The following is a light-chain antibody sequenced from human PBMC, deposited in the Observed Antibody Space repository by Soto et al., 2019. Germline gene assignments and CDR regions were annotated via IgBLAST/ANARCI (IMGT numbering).Light chain of an antibody. CDR2: WAS. Sequence: DIVMTQSPDSLAVSLGERATINCKSSQSVLYSSNNKNYLAWYQQKPGQPPKLLIYWASTRESGVPDRFIGSGSGADFTLTMSCLQAEDVASYCCQHSYGTLPRFGGGPKVVIK. J-gene: IGKJ4*01. CDR3: QHSYGTLPR. V-gene: IGKV4-1*01. CDR1: QSVLYSSNNKNY.